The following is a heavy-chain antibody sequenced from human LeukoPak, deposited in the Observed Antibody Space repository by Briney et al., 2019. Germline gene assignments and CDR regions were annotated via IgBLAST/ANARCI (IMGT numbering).Heavy chain of an antibody. CDR1: GYTFTGHY. CDR3: ARGPLSGYELNPSSWSSGYFDY. CDR2: INAGNGNT. D-gene: IGHD5-12*01. J-gene: IGHJ4*02. V-gene: IGHV1-3*03. Sequence: GASVKVSCKAAGYTFTGHYMHWVRQAPGQRLEWMGWINAGNGNTKYSQEFQGRVTITRDTSASTAYMELSSLRSEDMAVYYCARGPLSGYELNPSSWSSGYFDYWGQGTLVTVSS.